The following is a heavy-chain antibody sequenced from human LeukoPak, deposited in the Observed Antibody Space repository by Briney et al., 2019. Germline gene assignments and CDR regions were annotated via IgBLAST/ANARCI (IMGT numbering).Heavy chain of an antibody. D-gene: IGHD3-3*01. J-gene: IGHJ4*02. Sequence: PGRSLRLSCAASGFTFSSYAMHWVRQAPGKGLEWVAVISYDGSNKYYADSVKGRFTISRDNSKNTLYLQMNSLRAEDTAVYYCARDDGFWSGYYDYWGQGTLVTVSS. CDR3: ARDDGFWSGYYDY. V-gene: IGHV3-30-3*01. CDR2: ISYDGSNK. CDR1: GFTFSSYA.